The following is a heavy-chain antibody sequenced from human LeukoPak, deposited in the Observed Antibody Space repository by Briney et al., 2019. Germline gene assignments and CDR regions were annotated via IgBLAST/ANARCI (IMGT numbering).Heavy chain of an antibody. V-gene: IGHV3-74*01. CDR3: ARVFIGYSGYDTFDY. CDR2: INSDGGST. CDR1: GFTFSSYW. Sequence: PGGSLRLSCAASGFTFSSYWMHWVRQAPGKGLVWVSRINSDGGSTSYADSVKGRFTISRDKAKNTLYLQMNSLRAEDTAVYYCARVFIGYSGYDTFDYWGQGTLVTVSS. J-gene: IGHJ4*02. D-gene: IGHD5-12*01.